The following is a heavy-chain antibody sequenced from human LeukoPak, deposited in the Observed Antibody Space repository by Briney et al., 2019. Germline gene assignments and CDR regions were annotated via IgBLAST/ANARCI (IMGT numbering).Heavy chain of an antibody. CDR1: GHTFTNYD. V-gene: IGHV1-8*01. CDR3: PRSRCSGYVLFGD. Sequence: ASVKASCKASGHTFTNYDIIWVRHAAGQGLEWMGWMNPNSGNTGYAQKFQGRVTMTRNTSISTAYIELSSLRSSGTAGCDFPRSRCSGYVLFGDRGQGTLVTAST. D-gene: IGHD5-12*01. CDR2: MNPNSGNT. J-gene: IGHJ4*02.